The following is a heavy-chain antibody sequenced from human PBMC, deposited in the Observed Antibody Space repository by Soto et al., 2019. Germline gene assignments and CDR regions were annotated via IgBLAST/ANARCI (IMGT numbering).Heavy chain of an antibody. Sequence: QVQLVESGGGVVQPGRSLRLSCAASGFTFSSYAMHWVRQAPGKGLEWVAVISYDGSNKYYADSVKGRFTISRDNSKNTLYLQMNSLRAEDTAVYYCGRRSPPMTTVTTSLDYWGQGTLVTVSS. CDR2: ISYDGSNK. J-gene: IGHJ4*02. V-gene: IGHV3-30-3*01. D-gene: IGHD4-17*01. CDR3: GRRSPPMTTVTTSLDY. CDR1: GFTFSSYA.